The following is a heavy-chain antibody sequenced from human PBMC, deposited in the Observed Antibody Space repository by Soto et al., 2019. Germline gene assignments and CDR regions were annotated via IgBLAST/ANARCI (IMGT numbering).Heavy chain of an antibody. CDR3: ARGPGYCSSTSCSPPDY. D-gene: IGHD2-2*01. V-gene: IGHV3-33*01. Sequence: GGSLRLSCAASGFTFSSYGMHWVRQAPGKGLEWVAVIWYDGSNKYYADSVKGRFTISRDNSKNTLYLQMNSLRAEDTAVYYCARGPGYCSSTSCSPPDYWGQGTLVTVSS. J-gene: IGHJ4*02. CDR1: GFTFSSYG. CDR2: IWYDGSNK.